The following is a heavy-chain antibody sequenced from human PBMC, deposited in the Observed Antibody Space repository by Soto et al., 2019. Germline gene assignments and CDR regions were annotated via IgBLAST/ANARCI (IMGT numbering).Heavy chain of an antibody. J-gene: IGHJ4*02. Sequence: RASVKVSCKASGGTFNRLAISWVRQAPGQGLEWMGGIIPILGTANYAQKFRDRVTITADESTTTSYMELSSLRSNDTAFYYCTRGIDDILTGYYEFWGQGVLVTVSS. CDR1: GGTFNRLA. V-gene: IGHV1-69*13. CDR3: TRGIDDILTGYYEF. D-gene: IGHD3-9*01. CDR2: IIPILGTA.